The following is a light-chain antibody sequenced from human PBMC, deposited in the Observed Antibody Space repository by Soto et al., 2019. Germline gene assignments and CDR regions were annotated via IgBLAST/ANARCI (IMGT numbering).Light chain of an antibody. Sequence: QSALTQPASVSGSPGQSITISCTGTSTDVGGYNFVSWYQQYPGEAPKLIIYEVSNRPSGVSNRFSGSKSGNTASLTISGLQAGDEADYHCSSYTSINSRVFGTGTKVTVL. J-gene: IGLJ1*01. CDR2: EVS. CDR3: SSYTSINSRV. CDR1: STDVGGYNF. V-gene: IGLV2-14*03.